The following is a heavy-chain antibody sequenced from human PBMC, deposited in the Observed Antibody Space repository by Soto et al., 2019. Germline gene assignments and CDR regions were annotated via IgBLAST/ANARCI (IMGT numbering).Heavy chain of an antibody. V-gene: IGHV1-18*04. D-gene: IGHD3-3*02. J-gene: IGHJ5*01. CDR3: AREHFPSTYDSFDS. CDR1: GYTFTTYG. Sequence: QVQLVQSGAEMKKPGASVKVSCKASGYTFTTYGISWVRQAPGQGLEWMGWISAYNGNTHYAQKLQGRVTMTTDTSTSTAYVELRSLRSDDTAVYYCAREHFPSTYDSFDSWGQGTLVTVSS. CDR2: ISAYNGNT.